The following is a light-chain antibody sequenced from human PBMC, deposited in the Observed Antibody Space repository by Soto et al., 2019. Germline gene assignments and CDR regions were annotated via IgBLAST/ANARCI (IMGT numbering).Light chain of an antibody. J-gene: IGKJ5*01. CDR2: DAS. V-gene: IGKV3-11*01. CDR3: QQRSNWPIT. Sequence: TQSPTTLSVARGAGGTLSCRASQGVSRKLAWYQQKPGQAPRLLIYDASNRATGIPARFSGSGSGTDFTLTISSLEPEDFAVYYCQQRSNWPITLGQGTRLEIK. CDR1: QGVSRK.